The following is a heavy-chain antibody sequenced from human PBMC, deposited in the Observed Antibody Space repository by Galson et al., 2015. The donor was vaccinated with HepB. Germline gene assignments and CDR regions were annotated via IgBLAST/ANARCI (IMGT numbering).Heavy chain of an antibody. CDR2: ISGSGGST. D-gene: IGHD3-22*01. Sequence: SLRLSCAASGFTFSSYAMSWVRQAPGKGLEWVSAISGSGGSTYYADSVKGRFTISRDNSKNTLYLQMNSLRAEDTAVYYCAKDVSYDSSGYYAPFDYWGQGTLVTVSS. V-gene: IGHV3-23*01. J-gene: IGHJ4*02. CDR1: GFTFSSYA. CDR3: AKDVSYDSSGYYAPFDY.